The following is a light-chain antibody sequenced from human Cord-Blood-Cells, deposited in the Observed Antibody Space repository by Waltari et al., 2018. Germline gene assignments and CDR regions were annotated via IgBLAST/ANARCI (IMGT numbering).Light chain of an antibody. Sequence: EIVLTQSPAPLSLSPGERATLSCRASQGVSSYLAWYQQKPGQAPRLLIYDASNRATGIPARFSGSGSGTDFTLAISSLEPEDFAVYYWQQRSNWPPITFGQGTRLEIK. CDR2: DAS. V-gene: IGKV3-11*01. CDR3: QQRSNWPPIT. CDR1: QGVSSY. J-gene: IGKJ5*01.